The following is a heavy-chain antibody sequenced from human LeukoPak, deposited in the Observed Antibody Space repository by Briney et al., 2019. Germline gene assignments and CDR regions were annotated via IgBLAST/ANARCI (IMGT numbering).Heavy chain of an antibody. V-gene: IGHV1-69*13. CDR2: IIPIFGTA. CDR3: ARTPTRVGATDGYYYYYGMDV. CDR1: GYTFTSYG. J-gene: IGHJ6*02. D-gene: IGHD1-26*01. Sequence: SVKVSCKASGYTFTSYGISWVRQAPGQGLEWMGGIIPIFGTANYAQKFQGRVTITADESTSTAYMELSSLRSEDTAVYYCARTPTRVGATDGYYYYYGMDVWGQGTTVTVSS.